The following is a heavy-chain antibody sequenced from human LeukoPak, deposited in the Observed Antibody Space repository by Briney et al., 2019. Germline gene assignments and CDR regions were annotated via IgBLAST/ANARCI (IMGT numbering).Heavy chain of an antibody. J-gene: IGHJ4*02. CDR2: VSETCSIT. CDR1: GYTLNSHA. Sequence: TGGSLRLSCAASGYTLNSHAMRWAPRAPGQGLVWVSAVSETCSITYYTDSVKGRFTISRDNSKNTVYLQMNSLRAEDTAVYYCVRGQATAWGLDYWGQGTLVTVSS. CDR3: VRGQATAWGLDY. D-gene: IGHD6-13*01. V-gene: IGHV3-23*01.